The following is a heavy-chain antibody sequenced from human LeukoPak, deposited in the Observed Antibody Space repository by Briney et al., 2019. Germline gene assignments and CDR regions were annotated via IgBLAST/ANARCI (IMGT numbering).Heavy chain of an antibody. V-gene: IGHV3-74*01. CDR1: GFTFSSYW. J-gene: IGHJ6*03. Sequence: GGSLRLSCAASGFTFSSYWMHWVRQAPGKGLVWVSRINSDGSSTSYADSVKGRFTISRDNAKNSLYLQMNSLRAEDTALYYCARGAQAGYYYYYMDVWGKGTTVTVSS. CDR3: ARGAQAGYYYYYMDV. CDR2: INSDGSST.